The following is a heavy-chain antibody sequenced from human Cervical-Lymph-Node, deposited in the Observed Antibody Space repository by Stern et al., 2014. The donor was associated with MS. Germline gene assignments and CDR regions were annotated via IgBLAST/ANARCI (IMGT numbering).Heavy chain of an antibody. CDR2: IGWDDDE. CDR1: GFSLNTTSMR. V-gene: IGHV2-70*04. Sequence: QITLKESGPALVKPTQPLTLTCTFSGFSLNTTSMRVSWIRQPQGRALEWLVRIGWDDDESDSTSLRTRLAVSKDTSKNQVVLTMTSMDPVDTATYFCARMTPKSGATNFDYWGPGTLVTVSS. J-gene: IGHJ4*02. D-gene: IGHD1-26*01. CDR3: ARMTPKSGATNFDY.